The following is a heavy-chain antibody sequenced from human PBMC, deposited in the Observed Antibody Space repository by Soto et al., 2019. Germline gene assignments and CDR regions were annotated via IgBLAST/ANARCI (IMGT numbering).Heavy chain of an antibody. Sequence: GESLKISCKGSGYSFTSYWIGWVRQMPGKGLEWMGIIYPGDSDTRYSPSFQGHVTISADKSISTAYLQWSSLKASDTAMYYCARQGVPAASYYYYYMDVWGKGTTVTVSS. CDR2: IYPGDSDT. J-gene: IGHJ6*03. CDR3: ARQGVPAASYYYYYMDV. V-gene: IGHV5-51*01. D-gene: IGHD2-2*01. CDR1: GYSFTSYW.